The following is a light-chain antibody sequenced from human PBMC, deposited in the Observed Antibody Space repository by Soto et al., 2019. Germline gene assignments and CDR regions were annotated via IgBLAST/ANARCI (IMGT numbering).Light chain of an antibody. Sequence: DIQMTQSPPTLSASVRDRVTITCRASQSISSWLAWYQQKPGKAPKLLIYDATSLESGVPSRFSGSGFRTEFTLTISSLQPDDFATYYCQQYNSYSPTFGGGTKVDIK. CDR3: QQYNSYSPT. CDR2: DAT. J-gene: IGKJ4*01. CDR1: QSISSW. V-gene: IGKV1-5*01.